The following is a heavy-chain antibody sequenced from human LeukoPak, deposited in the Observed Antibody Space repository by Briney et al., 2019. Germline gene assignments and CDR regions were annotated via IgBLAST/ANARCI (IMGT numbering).Heavy chain of an antibody. CDR3: ARGTASGGPLFFDY. V-gene: IGHV4-31*03. J-gene: IGHJ4*02. CDR2: INYIGTT. Sequence: SQTLSLTCTVSGGFISSCGYYWTWLRQHPGKGLVWIGNINYIGTTDYSPSVRSRVTISVDTSKNQFSLRLTSVTAADTAVYYCARGTASGGPLFFDYWGQGALVTVSS. D-gene: IGHD2-15*01. CDR1: GGFISSCGYY.